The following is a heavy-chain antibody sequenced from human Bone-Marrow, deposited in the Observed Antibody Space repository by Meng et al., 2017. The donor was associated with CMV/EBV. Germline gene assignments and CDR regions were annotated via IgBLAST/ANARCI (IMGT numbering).Heavy chain of an antibody. V-gene: IGHV3-73*01. J-gene: IGHJ4*02. Sequence: GESLKISCAASGFTFSGSAMHWVRQASGKGLEWVGRIRSKANSYATAYAASAKGRFTISRDDSKNTAYLQMNSLKTEDTAVYYCTRHVVVGTGVNLFDYWGQGTLVTVSS. CDR2: IRSKANSYAT. CDR1: GFTFSGSA. CDR3: TRHVVVGTGVNLFDY. D-gene: IGHD7-27*01.